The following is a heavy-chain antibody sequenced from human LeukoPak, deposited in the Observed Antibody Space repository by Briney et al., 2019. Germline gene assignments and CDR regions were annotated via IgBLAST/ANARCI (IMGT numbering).Heavy chain of an antibody. CDR2: MSSSSSTI. V-gene: IGHV3-48*04. Sequence: GGSLRLSCASSGFTFSSYGMNWVRQARGKGLEWVSYMSSSSSTIYYADSVKGRFTISRDNAKNSLYLQMNSLRAEGTAVYYCAKDRSRYCSSTSCYEFDYWGQGTLVTVSS. D-gene: IGHD2-2*01. CDR1: GFTFSSYG. CDR3: AKDRSRYCSSTSCYEFDY. J-gene: IGHJ4*02.